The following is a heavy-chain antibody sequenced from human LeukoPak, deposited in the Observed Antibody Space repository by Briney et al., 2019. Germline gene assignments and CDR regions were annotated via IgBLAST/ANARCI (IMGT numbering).Heavy chain of an antibody. CDR2: IRYDGSNK. J-gene: IGHJ5*02. V-gene: IGHV3-30*02. CDR3: AKDYSSRPSNWFDP. Sequence: GGSLRLSCAASGFTVSGNYMSWVRQAPGKGLEWVAFIRYDGSNKYYADSVQGRFTISRDNSKNTVYLQMNSLRAEDTAVYYCAKDYSSRPSNWFDPWGQGTLVTVSS. CDR1: GFTVSGNY. D-gene: IGHD6-19*01.